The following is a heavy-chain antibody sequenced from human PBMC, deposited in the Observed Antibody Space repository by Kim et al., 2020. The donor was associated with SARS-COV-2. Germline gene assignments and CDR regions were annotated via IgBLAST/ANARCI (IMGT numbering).Heavy chain of an antibody. CDR2: ISAYNGNT. D-gene: IGHD1-26*01. CDR3: ARDGEGRGSYLFFISSWFDP. CDR1: GYTFTSYG. J-gene: IGHJ5*02. V-gene: IGHV1-18*01. Sequence: ASVKVSCKASGYTFTSYGISWVRQAPGQGLEWMGWISAYNGNTNYAQKLQGRVTMTTDTSTSTAYMELRSLRSDDTAVYYCARDGEGRGSYLFFISSWFDPWGQGTLVTVSS.